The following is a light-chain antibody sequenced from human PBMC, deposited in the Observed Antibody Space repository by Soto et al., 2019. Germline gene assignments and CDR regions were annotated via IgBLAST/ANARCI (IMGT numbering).Light chain of an antibody. CDR3: QHNGRS. CDR1: QSVRSY. CDR2: GAS. V-gene: IGKV3-20*01. J-gene: IGKJ5*01. Sequence: EIVMTQSPATLSVSPGERATLSCGASQSVRSYLAWYQQRPGQAPRLLIHGASTRATGISDRFSGSGSGTDFTLVISRLDPDDFAVYYCQHNGRSFGQGTRLEIK.